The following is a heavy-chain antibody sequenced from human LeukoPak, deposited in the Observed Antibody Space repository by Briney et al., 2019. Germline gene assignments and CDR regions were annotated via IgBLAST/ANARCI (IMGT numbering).Heavy chain of an antibody. CDR1: GFTFSSYR. Sequence: GGSLRLSCAASGFTFSSYRMNWVRQAPGKGLEWVSSISSSSSYIYYADSVKGRFTVSRDNAKNSLYLQMNSLRAEDTAVYYCARIDTAMGMDYFDYWGQGTLATVSS. CDR3: ARIDTAMGMDYFDY. CDR2: ISSSSSYI. D-gene: IGHD5-18*01. V-gene: IGHV3-21*01. J-gene: IGHJ4*02.